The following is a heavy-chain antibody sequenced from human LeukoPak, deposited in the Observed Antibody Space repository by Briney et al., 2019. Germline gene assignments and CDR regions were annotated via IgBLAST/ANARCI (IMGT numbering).Heavy chain of an antibody. CDR1: GFTFSSYG. CDR3: ARGLWFGETYFDY. D-gene: IGHD3-10*01. J-gene: IGHJ4*02. Sequence: GGSLRLSCAASGFTFSSYGMHWVRQAPGKGLEWVAVIWYDGSNKYYADSVKGRFTISRDNAKNSLYLQMNSLRAEDTAVYYCARGLWFGETYFDYWGQGTLVTVSS. V-gene: IGHV3-33*03. CDR2: IWYDGSNK.